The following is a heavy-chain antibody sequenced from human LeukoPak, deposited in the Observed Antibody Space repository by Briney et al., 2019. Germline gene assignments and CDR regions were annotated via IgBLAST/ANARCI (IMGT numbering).Heavy chain of an antibody. J-gene: IGHJ4*02. CDR1: GYTFTSYD. D-gene: IGHD2-2*01. CDR2: MNPNSGNT. V-gene: IGHV1-8*01. Sequence: ASVTVSCKASGYTFTSYDINWVRQATGQGLEWMGWMNPNSGNTGYAQKFQGRVTMTRNTSISTAYMELSSLRSEDTAVYYCARGRGVGPAAMKILFDYWGQGTLVTVSS. CDR3: ARGRGVGPAAMKILFDY.